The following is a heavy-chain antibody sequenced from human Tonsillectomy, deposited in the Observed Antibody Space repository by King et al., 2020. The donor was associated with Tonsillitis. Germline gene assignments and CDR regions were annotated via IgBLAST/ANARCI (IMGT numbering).Heavy chain of an antibody. CDR1: GGSINNSNYY. Sequence: LQLQESGPGLVKPSETLSLTCTVSGGSINNSNYYRGWIRQPPGKGLEWIGTIYYSGGTYYNPSLKSRITISVDTSKNQFSLKLNSVTAADTAVYFCAGGFSSSWSYFASWGQGTLVTVSS. D-gene: IGHD6-13*01. V-gene: IGHV4-39*07. CDR2: IYYSGGT. CDR3: AGGFSSSWSYFAS. J-gene: IGHJ4*02.